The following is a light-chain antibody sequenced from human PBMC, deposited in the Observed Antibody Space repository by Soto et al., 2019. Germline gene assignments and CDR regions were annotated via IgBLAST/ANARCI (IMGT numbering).Light chain of an antibody. CDR3: QQGYSTPIT. J-gene: IGKJ5*01. V-gene: IGKV1-39*01. CDR1: QDITKS. CDR2: DAS. Sequence: DNKITQSPSFLSASVGDRVTSTCQASQDITKSLNWYQQQPGTAPKLLIYDASNLQEGVPSRFSGSGSRTDFTLAIRILQHEYFATYYCQQGYSTPITFGQGTRLEIK.